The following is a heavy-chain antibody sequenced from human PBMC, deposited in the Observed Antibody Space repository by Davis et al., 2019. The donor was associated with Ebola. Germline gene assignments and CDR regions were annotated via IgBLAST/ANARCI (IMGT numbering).Heavy chain of an antibody. CDR2: IYYSGST. J-gene: IGHJ3*02. V-gene: IGHV4-59*08. D-gene: IGHD3-22*01. CDR1: GGSISSYY. Sequence: PSETLSLTCTVSGGSISSYYWSWIRQPPGKGLEWIGYIYYSGSTNYNPSLKSRVTISVDTSKNQFSLKLSSVTAADTAVYYCARLNEYYYDSSGYYRRQNDAFDIWGQGTMVTVSS. CDR3: ARLNEYYYDSSGYYRRQNDAFDI.